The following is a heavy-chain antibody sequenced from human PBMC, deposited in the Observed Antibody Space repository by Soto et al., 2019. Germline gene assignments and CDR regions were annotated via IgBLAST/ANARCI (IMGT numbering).Heavy chain of an antibody. CDR2: IIPIFGTA. D-gene: IGHD6-6*01. CDR1: GGTFSSYA. CDR3: ARDRDNGDIAARWFDP. Sequence: GASVKVSCKASGGTFSSYAISWVRHAPGQGLEWMGGIIPIFGTANYAQKFQGRVTITADESTSTAYMELSSLRSEDTAVYYCARDRDNGDIAARWFDPWGQGTLVTVSS. J-gene: IGHJ5*02. V-gene: IGHV1-69*13.